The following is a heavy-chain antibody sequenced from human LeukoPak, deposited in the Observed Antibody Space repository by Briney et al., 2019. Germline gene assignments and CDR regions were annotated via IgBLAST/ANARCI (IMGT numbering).Heavy chain of an antibody. CDR3: AKDVGNWGGYFDY. D-gene: IGHD7-27*01. J-gene: IGHJ4*02. V-gene: IGHV3-9*01. Sequence: GGSLRLSCAASGFTFDDYAMHWVRQAPGKGLEWVSGISWNSGSIGYADSVKGRSTVSRDNSKNTLYLQMNSLRAEDTAVYFCAKDVGNWGGYFDYWGQGALVTVSS. CDR1: GFTFDDYA. CDR2: ISWNSGSI.